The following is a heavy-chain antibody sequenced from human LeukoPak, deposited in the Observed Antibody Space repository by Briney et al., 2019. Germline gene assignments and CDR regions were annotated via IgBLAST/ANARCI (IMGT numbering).Heavy chain of an antibody. V-gene: IGHV3-30*03. CDR3: ARAAVAGENDY. D-gene: IGHD6-19*01. Sequence: GGSLRLSCAASGFTFSSYGMHWVRQAPGKGLEWVAVISYDGSNKYYADSVKGRFTISRDNSKNTLYLQMNSLRAEDTAVYYCARAAVAGENDYWGQGTLVTVSS. CDR2: ISYDGSNK. J-gene: IGHJ4*02. CDR1: GFTFSSYG.